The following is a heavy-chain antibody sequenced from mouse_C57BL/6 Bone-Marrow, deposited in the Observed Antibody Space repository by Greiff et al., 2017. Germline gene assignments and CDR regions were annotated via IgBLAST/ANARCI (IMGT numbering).Heavy chain of an antibody. CDR2: IDPSDSYT. V-gene: IGHV1-59*01. CDR1: GYTFTSYW. CDR3: ARKALFYYGYDEGFAY. Sequence: QVQLQQPGAELVRPGTSVKLSCKASGYTFTSYWMHWVKQRPGQGLEWIGVIDPSDSYTNYNQKFKGKATLTVDTSSSTAYMKLSSLTSEDSAVYYCARKALFYYGYDEGFAYWGQGTLVTVSA. J-gene: IGHJ3*01. D-gene: IGHD2-2*01.